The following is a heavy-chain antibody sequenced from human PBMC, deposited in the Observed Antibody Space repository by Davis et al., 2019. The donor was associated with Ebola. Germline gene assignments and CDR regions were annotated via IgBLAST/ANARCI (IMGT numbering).Heavy chain of an antibody. CDR2: IWNDGSHT. J-gene: IGHJ5*02. D-gene: IGHD3-10*01. V-gene: IGHV3-33*08. CDR1: GFTFSSYA. CDR3: ARPIYNYGWFDT. Sequence: GGSLRLSCAASGFTFSSYAMSWVRQAPGKGLEWVAVIWNDGSHTYYADSVKGRFTISKDDFKNTLYLQMNSLRVEDTAVYYCARPIYNYGWFDTWGQGTLVTVSS.